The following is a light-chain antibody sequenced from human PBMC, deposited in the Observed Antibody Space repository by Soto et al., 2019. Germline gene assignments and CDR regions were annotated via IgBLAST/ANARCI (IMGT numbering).Light chain of an antibody. V-gene: IGKV1-5*01. J-gene: IGKJ1*01. CDR2: DAS. Sequence: DIQMTQSPSTLSASVGDRVTITCRASQSINYWLAWYQQKPGKAPKVLVYDASSLESGVPSRFSGGGSGTEFTLTINSLQPDDLATYYCQQYNSYWTFGQGTKVDI. CDR3: QQYNSYWT. CDR1: QSINYW.